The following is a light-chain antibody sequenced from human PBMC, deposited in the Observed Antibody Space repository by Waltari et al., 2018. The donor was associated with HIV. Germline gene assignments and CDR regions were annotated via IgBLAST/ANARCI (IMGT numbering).Light chain of an antibody. CDR3: CSYAGSFTLL. CDR2: DVN. J-gene: IGLJ3*02. Sequence: QSALTQPRSVSGSPGQSVTISCSGTFRDVGGYNFVSWYQQHSGKAPKLVIFDVNNRPSGVPYRFARSKSCNTASLTVSGLQAEDEADYCCCSYAGSFTLLFGGGTNLAVL. V-gene: IGLV2-11*01. CDR1: FRDVGGYNF.